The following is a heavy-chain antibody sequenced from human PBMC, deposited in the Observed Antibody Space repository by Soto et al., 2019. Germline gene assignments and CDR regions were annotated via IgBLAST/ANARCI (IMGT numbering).Heavy chain of an antibody. J-gene: IGHJ3*02. CDR2: ISGSGGST. CDR3: AKERWSGSGYYPDAFDI. V-gene: IGHV3-23*01. CDR1: GFTFSSYA. D-gene: IGHD3-22*01. Sequence: EVQMLESGGGLVQPGGSLRLSCAASGFTFSSYAMSWVRQAPGMGLEWVSAISGSGGSTYYADSVKGRFTISRDNSKNTLYLQINSLRAEDTAVYYCAKERWSGSGYYPDAFDIWGQGTMVTVSS.